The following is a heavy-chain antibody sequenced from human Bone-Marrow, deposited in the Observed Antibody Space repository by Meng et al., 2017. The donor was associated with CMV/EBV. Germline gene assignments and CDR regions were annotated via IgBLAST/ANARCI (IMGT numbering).Heavy chain of an antibody. Sequence: ASVKVSCKASGYTFTSYGISWVRQAPGQGLEWMGWISAYNGNTNYAQKLQGRVTMTTDTSTSTAYMELRSPRSDDTAGDYCARDAQLGGWGDHYYYYGMYVWGQGTTVTVSS. V-gene: IGHV1-18*01. CDR2: ISAYNGNT. J-gene: IGHJ6*02. D-gene: IGHD2-2*01. CDR3: ARDAQLGGWGDHYYYYGMYV. CDR1: GYTFTSYG.